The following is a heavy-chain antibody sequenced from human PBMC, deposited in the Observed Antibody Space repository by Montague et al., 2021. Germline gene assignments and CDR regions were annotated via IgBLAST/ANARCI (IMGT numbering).Heavy chain of an antibody. CDR3: ARPNIVTIHWYFDL. D-gene: IGHD5-12*01. CDR2: IYYSGNI. V-gene: IGHV4-39*01. CDR1: GGSISSSSYY. Sequence: SETLSLTCTVSGGSISSSSYYWGWIRQPPGKGLEWIGSIYYSGNIYYNPSLKSRVTISVDPSKNQFSLRLSSVTAADTAVYYCARPNIVTIHWYFDLWGRGTLVLVSS. J-gene: IGHJ2*01.